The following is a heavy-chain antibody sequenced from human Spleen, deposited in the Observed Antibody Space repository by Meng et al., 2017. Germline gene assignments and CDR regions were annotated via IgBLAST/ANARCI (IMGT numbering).Heavy chain of an antibody. J-gene: IGHJ6*02. CDR2: IYTSGST. Sequence: SETLSLTCIVSGGSISSGSYYWSWIRQPAGKGLEWIGRIYTSGSTNYNPSLKSRVTISVDTSKNQFSLKLGSVTAADTAVYYCARGAHTYYYGSGTPNYYYYGMDVWGQGTTVTVS. CDR1: GGSISSGSYY. V-gene: IGHV4-61*02. CDR3: ARGAHTYYYGSGTPNYYYYGMDV. D-gene: IGHD3-10*01.